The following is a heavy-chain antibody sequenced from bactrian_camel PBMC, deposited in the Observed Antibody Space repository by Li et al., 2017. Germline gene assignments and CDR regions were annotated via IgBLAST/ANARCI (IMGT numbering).Heavy chain of an antibody. CDR1: GFTFSRIG. CDR3: RRGSRYDVNNY. D-gene: IGHD2*01. CDR2: IDSAGDDT. V-gene: IGHV3S40*01. Sequence: VQLVESGGGLVQPGGSLRLSCTASGFTFSRIGMSWVRQAPGKGLEWISAIDSAGDDTYYSGSVKGRFTISQDNTNAKNTLYLQLNSLKTEDTAMYYCRRGSRYDVNNYRDQGTQVTVS. J-gene: IGHJ4*01.